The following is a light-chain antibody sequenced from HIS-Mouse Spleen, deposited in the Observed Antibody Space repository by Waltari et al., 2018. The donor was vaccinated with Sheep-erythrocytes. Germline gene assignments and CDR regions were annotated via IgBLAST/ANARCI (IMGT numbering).Light chain of an antibody. CDR2: AAS. Sequence: DIQMTQSPSSLSASVGDRVTITCRASQSISSYLNWYQQKPWKAPKLLIYAASSLQSGVPSRFSGSGSGTDFTLTISSLQPEDFATYYCQQSYSTPQFTFGPGTKVYIK. V-gene: IGKV1-39*01. CDR3: QQSYSTPQFT. J-gene: IGKJ3*01. CDR1: QSISSY.